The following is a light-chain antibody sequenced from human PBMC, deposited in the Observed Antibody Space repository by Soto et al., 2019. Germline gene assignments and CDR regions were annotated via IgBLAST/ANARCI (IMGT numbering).Light chain of an antibody. J-gene: IGKJ1*01. CDR1: QSVRSN. CDR2: GAS. V-gene: IGKV3-15*01. Sequence: EIVMTQSPATLSVSPGERATLSCRASQSVRSNLAWYQHKPGQAPRLLIYGASTRASGVPTSFSGSGSGTEFTLTISSLQSEDFAVYYCQHYNNWPWSLGQGTKVEIK. CDR3: QHYNNWPWS.